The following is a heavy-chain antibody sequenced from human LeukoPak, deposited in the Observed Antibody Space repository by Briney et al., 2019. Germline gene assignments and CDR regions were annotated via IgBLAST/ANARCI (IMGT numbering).Heavy chain of an antibody. D-gene: IGHD3-3*01. J-gene: IGHJ4*02. V-gene: IGHV3-23*01. Sequence: GGSLRLSCAASGFTFSSYAMSWVRQAPGKGLEWVSAISGSGGSTYYADSVKGRFTISRDNSQNTLYLQMNSLRAEDTAVYYCAKRLFRSFGVVPFDYWGQGTLVTVSS. CDR2: ISGSGGST. CDR3: AKRLFRSFGVVPFDY. CDR1: GFTFSSYA.